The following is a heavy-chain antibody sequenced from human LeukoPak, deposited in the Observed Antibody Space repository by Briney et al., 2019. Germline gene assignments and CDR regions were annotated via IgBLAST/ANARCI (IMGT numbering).Heavy chain of an antibody. V-gene: IGHV1-18*04. CDR1: GYTFTSYY. CDR3: ARDRGYYYDSSGYYPGY. J-gene: IGHJ4*02. CDR2: ISAYNGNT. D-gene: IGHD3-22*01. Sequence: ASVKVSCKASGYTFTSYYMHWVRQAPGQGLEWMGWISAYNGNTNYAQKLQGRVTMTTDTSTSTAYMELRSLRSDDTAVYYCARDRGYYYDSSGYYPGYWGQGTLVTVSS.